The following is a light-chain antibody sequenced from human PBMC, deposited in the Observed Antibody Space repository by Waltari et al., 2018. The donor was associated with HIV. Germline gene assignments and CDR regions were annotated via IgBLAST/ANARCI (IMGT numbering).Light chain of an antibody. CDR1: NNKFGSSSY. CDR2: DTN. V-gene: IGLV2-14*03. CDR3: SSYTASGSLV. Sequence: QSALAQPASVSGSPGQSITVSCTATNNKFGSSSYISWYQQHPGEAPKLIIYDTNKRPSGISSRFSAAKPDDRAALTIAGLQAEDEAQYFCSSYTASGSLVFGGGTKVTVL. J-gene: IGLJ2*01.